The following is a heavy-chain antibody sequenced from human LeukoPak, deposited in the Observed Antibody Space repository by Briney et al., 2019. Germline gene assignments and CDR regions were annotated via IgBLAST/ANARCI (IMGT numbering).Heavy chain of an antibody. CDR1: GYTFSNFG. CDR3: ARDGTSTDDY. J-gene: IGHJ4*02. Sequence: ASVKVSCKTSGYTFSNFGINWVRQAPGQGLEWMGWISGNNDNPNYGQKFQGRFTVTTDSPTSTAYMELRNLRFDDTAVYYCARDGTSTDDYWGQGTLVTVSS. V-gene: IGHV1-18*01. CDR2: ISGNNDNP. D-gene: IGHD2-2*01.